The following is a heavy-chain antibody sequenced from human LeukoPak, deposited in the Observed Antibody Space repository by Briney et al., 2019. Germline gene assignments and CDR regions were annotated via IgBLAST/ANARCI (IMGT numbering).Heavy chain of an antibody. CDR3: AREAAVAKRGDYFDS. J-gene: IGHJ4*02. CDR1: GGSFSDYY. D-gene: IGHD6-19*01. Sequence: PSETLSLTCAVYGGSFSDYYWNWIRQPPGKGLEWIGEINHGGSTSYTSSLKSRVTISVNTSKNQFSLKLSSVTAADTAVYYCAREAAVAKRGDYFDSWRQGTLVTVSS. CDR2: INHGGST. V-gene: IGHV4-34*01.